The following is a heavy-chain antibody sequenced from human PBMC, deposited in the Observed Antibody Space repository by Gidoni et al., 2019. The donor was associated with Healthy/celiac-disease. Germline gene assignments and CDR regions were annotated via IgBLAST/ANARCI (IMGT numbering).Heavy chain of an antibody. CDR2: ISGSGGST. CDR1: GFTLSSYA. J-gene: IGHJ4*02. V-gene: IGHV3-23*01. Sequence: EVQLLESGGGLVQPGGSLRRSCAASGFTLSSYAMSWVRQAPGKGLEWVSAISGSGGSTYYADSVKGRFTISRDNSKNTLYLQMNSLRAEDTAVYYCATWALDGDYGDYVGYWGQGTLVTVSS. D-gene: IGHD4-17*01. CDR3: ATWALDGDYGDYVGY.